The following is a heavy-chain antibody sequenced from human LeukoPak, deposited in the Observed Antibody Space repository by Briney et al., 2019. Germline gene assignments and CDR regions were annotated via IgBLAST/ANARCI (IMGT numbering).Heavy chain of an antibody. CDR1: GGTFSSYA. CDR2: IIPIFGIA. J-gene: IGHJ4*02. D-gene: IGHD3-22*01. CDR3: ARDQDGDDSSGYYGEPYYFDY. V-gene: IGHV1-69*04. Sequence: SVKASCKASGGTFSSYAISWVRQAPGQGLEWMGRIIPIFGIANYAQKFQGRVTITADKSTSTAYMELSSLRSEDTAVYYCARDQDGDDSSGYYGEPYYFDYWGQGTLVTVSP.